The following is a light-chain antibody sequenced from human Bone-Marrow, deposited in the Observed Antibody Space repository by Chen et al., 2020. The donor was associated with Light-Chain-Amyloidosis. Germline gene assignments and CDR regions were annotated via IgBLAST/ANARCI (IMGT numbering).Light chain of an antibody. CDR1: NIGFTS. CDR3: QVWDRSSDRPV. J-gene: IGLJ3*02. Sequence: SYVLTQPSSVSVAPGQTDPIACGGNNIGFTSVHWYQQTPGQAPLLVVYDDSDRPSGIPERLSGSNSGNTATLTISRVEAGDEADYYCQVWDRSSDRPVFGGGTKLTVL. CDR2: DDS. V-gene: IGLV3-21*02.